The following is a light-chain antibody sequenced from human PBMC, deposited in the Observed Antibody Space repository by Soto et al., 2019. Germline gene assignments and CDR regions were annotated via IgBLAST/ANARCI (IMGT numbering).Light chain of an antibody. V-gene: IGKV1-5*03. Sequence: DIQMTQSPSTLSASVGDRVTITCRASQSISSWLAWYQQKPGKAPKLLIYKASSLESGVPSRFSGSGSGTEFTLTISSLQPDDFATYYCQQYNQLWTFGQGTKVDIK. CDR2: KAS. J-gene: IGKJ1*01. CDR1: QSISSW. CDR3: QQYNQLWT.